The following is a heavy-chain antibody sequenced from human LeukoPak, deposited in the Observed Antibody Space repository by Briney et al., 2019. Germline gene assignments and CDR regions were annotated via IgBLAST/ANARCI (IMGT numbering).Heavy chain of an antibody. J-gene: IGHJ4*02. CDR2: IYSGGNS. CDR3: AVYSSLDY. V-gene: IGHV3-53*01. D-gene: IGHD3-22*01. CDR1: GFTVSNNY. Sequence: GGSLRLSCAASGFTVSNNYMSWVRQAPGKGLEWVSLIYSGGNSYYADSVRGRFSISRDNSKNTLYLQMNSLRAEDTAIYYCAVYSSLDYWSQGTLVTVSS.